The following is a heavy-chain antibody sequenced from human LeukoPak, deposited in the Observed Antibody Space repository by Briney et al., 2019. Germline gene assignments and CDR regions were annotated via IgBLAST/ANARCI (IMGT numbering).Heavy chain of an antibody. D-gene: IGHD6-19*01. V-gene: IGHV4-59*12. CDR2: IYHSGST. J-gene: IGHJ1*01. CDR3: ARVYSSGSRAFQH. Sequence: SETLSLTCTVSGGSISSYYWSWIRQPPGKGLEWIGCIYHSGSTYYNPSLKSRVTISVDRSKNQFSLKLSSVTAADTAVYYCARVYSSGSRAFQHWGQGTLVTVSS. CDR1: GGSISSYY.